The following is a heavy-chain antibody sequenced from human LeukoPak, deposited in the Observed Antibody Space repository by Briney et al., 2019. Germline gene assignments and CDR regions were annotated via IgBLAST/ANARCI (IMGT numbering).Heavy chain of an antibody. CDR2: ISNNGGYT. D-gene: IGHD2-15*01. V-gene: IGHV3-23*01. Sequence: HSGGSLRLSCAASGFTFSSYAMSWVRQVPGKGLEWVSAISNNGGYTYYADSVQGRFTISRDNSKSTLCLQMNSLRAEDTAVYYCAKQLGYCSDGSCYFPYWGQGTLVTVSS. CDR3: AKQLGYCSDGSCYFPY. J-gene: IGHJ4*02. CDR1: GFTFSSYA.